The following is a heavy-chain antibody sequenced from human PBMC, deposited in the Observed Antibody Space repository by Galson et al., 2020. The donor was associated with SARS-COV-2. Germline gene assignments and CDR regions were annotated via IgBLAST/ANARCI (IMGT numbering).Heavy chain of an antibody. J-gene: IGHJ6*02. Sequence: GESLKISCKASGYTFSIYGISWVRQAPGQGLEWMGWISTYNGHTNHAQKYQGRVTMTTDTSTSTAYMELRSLRYDDAAVYYCARDKETTGKTGNGMDVWGQGTTVIVSS. CDR1: GYTFSIYG. CDR3: ARDKETTGKTGNGMDV. V-gene: IGHV1-18*01. CDR2: ISTYNGHT. D-gene: IGHD1-1*01.